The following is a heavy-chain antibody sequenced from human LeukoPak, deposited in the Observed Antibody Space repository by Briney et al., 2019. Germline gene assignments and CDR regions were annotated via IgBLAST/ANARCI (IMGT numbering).Heavy chain of an antibody. J-gene: IGHJ4*02. V-gene: IGHV4-59*01. D-gene: IGHD1-26*01. Sequence: SETLSLTCTVSGGSISSYYWSWIRQPPGKGLEWIGYIYYSGSTNYNPSLKSRVTISVDTSKNQFSLKLSSVTAADTAVYYCARGGSYSGSYYFYYWGQGTLVTVSS. CDR1: GGSISSYY. CDR2: IYYSGST. CDR3: ARGGSYSGSYYFYY.